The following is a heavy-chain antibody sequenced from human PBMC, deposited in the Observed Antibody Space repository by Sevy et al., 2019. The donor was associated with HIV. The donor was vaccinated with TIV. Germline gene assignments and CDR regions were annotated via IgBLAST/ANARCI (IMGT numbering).Heavy chain of an antibody. D-gene: IGHD2-15*01. Sequence: ASVKVSCKASGGTFSSYTITWVRQAPGQGLEWMGGVIPIFDTANYAQKFQGRVTITADESTSTAYMELSSLRSEDTAVYYCARDVGGYCSGGSCSQSAGIDPWGQGTLVTVSS. CDR1: GGTFSSYT. CDR3: ARDVGGYCSGGSCSQSAGIDP. CDR2: VIPIFDTA. J-gene: IGHJ5*02. V-gene: IGHV1-69*13.